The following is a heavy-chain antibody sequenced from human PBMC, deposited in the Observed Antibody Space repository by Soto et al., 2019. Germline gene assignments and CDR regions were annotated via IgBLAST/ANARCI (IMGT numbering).Heavy chain of an antibody. CDR1: GGSISSSSYF. Sequence: SETLSLTCTVSGGSISSSSYFWGWIRQPPGKGLEWIGSMSYSGSTDYNQSLKSRVSISVDTSKNQFSLKLSSVTVADTAVYYCASISQTVTLPSDYWGQGTLVTVSS. J-gene: IGHJ4*02. V-gene: IGHV4-39*01. CDR3: ASISQTVTLPSDY. D-gene: IGHD4-17*01. CDR2: MSYSGST.